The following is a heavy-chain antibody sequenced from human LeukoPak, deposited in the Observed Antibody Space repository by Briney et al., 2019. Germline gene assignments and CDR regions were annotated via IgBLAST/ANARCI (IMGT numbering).Heavy chain of an antibody. CDR1: GFTFSTYS. V-gene: IGHV3-21*01. Sequence: GGSLRLSCAASGFTFSTYSMNWVRHAPGKGREWVSSISGSSSYIYYADSVKGRFTISRDNAKNTLYLQMNSLRAEDTAVYYCARDREGYCSGGTCTNFDYWGQGTLVTVSS. CDR2: ISGSSSYI. J-gene: IGHJ4*02. D-gene: IGHD2-15*01. CDR3: ARDREGYCSGGTCTNFDY.